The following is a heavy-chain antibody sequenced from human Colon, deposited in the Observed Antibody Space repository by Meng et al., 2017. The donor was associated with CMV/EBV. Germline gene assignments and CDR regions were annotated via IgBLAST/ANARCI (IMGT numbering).Heavy chain of an antibody. CDR3: AKSLFGMGQVVYFDS. Sequence: GGSLRLSCAASGFTFRPYAMGWVRQGAGKGLEWVSSISGAGSTTYYADSVKGRFTISRDNSKNTMSLQMKGLRADDTARYYCAKSLFGMGQVVYFDSWGQGALVTVSS. CDR2: ISGAGSTT. CDR1: GFTFRPYA. D-gene: IGHD3-10*02. V-gene: IGHV3-23*01. J-gene: IGHJ4*02.